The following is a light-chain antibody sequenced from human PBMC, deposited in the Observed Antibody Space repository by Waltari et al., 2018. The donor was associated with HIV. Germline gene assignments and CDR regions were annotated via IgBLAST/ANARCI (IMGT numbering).Light chain of an antibody. CDR3: SSLTSTISFDV. Sequence: QSALTQPASVSGSPGQSITISCTGTSSDVGAYNYVAWYQQHPGKAPKLMIYDVSQRPSGVSYRFSGSKSGNTASLTISGLQAEDEADYYCSSLTSTISFDVFGTGTKVTVL. V-gene: IGLV2-14*03. CDR1: SSDVGAYNY. CDR2: DVS. J-gene: IGLJ1*01.